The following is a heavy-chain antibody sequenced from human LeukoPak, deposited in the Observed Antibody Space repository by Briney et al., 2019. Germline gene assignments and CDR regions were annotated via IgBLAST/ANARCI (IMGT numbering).Heavy chain of an antibody. Sequence: GGSLRLSCAASGFTFSSHGIHWVRQAPGKGLEWVAVISYAGSDKYYADSVKGRFTISRDNSKNTLYLQMNSLRAEDTAVYYCAKSSSGGWYLLGDAFDIWGQGTLVAVSS. V-gene: IGHV3-30*18. J-gene: IGHJ3*02. CDR1: GFTFSSHG. CDR2: ISYAGSDK. CDR3: AKSSSGGWYLLGDAFDI. D-gene: IGHD6-19*01.